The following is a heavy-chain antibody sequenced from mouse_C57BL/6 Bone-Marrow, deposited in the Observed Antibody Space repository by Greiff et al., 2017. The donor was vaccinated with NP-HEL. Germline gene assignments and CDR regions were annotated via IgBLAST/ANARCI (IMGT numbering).Heavy chain of an antibody. CDR3: TGGYYGSYYYAMDY. CDR2: IRLKSDNYAT. Sequence: EVKLMESGGGLVQPGGSMKLSGVASGFTFSNYWMNWVRLSPEKGLEWVAQIRLKSDNYATHYAESVKGRFTISRDDSKSSVYLQMNNLRAEDTGIYYCTGGYYGSYYYAMDYWGQGTSVTVSS. D-gene: IGHD1-1*01. V-gene: IGHV6-3*01. CDR1: GFTFSNYW. J-gene: IGHJ4*01.